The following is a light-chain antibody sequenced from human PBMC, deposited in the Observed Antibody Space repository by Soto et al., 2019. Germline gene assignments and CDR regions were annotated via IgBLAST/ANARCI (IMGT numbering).Light chain of an antibody. CDR1: SSNIGRNT. CDR2: SNN. J-gene: IGLJ2*01. CDR3: AGWDDSLNGPV. V-gene: IGLV1-44*01. Sequence: QSVLTQPPSASGTPGQRVTISCSGSSSNIGRNTVNWYQQLPGTAPKLLIYSNNQRPSGVPDRLSGSKSGTSGSLAISGLQAEDEADYYCAGWDDSLNGPVFGGGTKLTVL.